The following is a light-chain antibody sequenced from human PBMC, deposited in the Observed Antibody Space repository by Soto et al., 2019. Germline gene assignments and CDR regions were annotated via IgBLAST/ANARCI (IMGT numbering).Light chain of an antibody. CDR2: GAS. Sequence: EIVLTQSPGTLSLSPGERATLSCRASQSVLGTFLAWYQQLPGQAPRLLIYGASSRAPDIPDRFSGSGSGTDFTLTISRLEPEDFAVYDCQQYGASPWAFGQGTKVESK. CDR3: QQYGASPWA. CDR1: QSVLGTF. J-gene: IGKJ1*01. V-gene: IGKV3-20*01.